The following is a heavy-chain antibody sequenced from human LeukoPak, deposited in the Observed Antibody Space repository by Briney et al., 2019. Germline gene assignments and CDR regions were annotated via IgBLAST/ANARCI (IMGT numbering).Heavy chain of an antibody. D-gene: IGHD6-13*01. V-gene: IGHV3-13*01. J-gene: IGHJ4*02. Sequence: PGGSLRLSCATSGFTFSSYDMHWVRQATGKGLDWVSAIDIAGDTYYPGSVKGRFTISRENAKNSLYLQMNSLRAGDTAVYYCARVAAAGKGFDYWGQGTLVTVPS. CDR2: IDIAGDT. CDR3: ARVAAAGKGFDY. CDR1: GFTFSSYD.